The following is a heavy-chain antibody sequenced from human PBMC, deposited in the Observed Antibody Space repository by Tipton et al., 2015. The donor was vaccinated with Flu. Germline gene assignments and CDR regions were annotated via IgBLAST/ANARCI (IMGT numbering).Heavy chain of an antibody. CDR3: ARGKGDYGDPPYYYYGMDV. V-gene: IGHV3-64*01. J-gene: IGHJ6*02. CDR2: ISSNGGST. Sequence: SLRLSCAASGFTFSSYAMHWVRQAPGKGLEYVSAISSNGGSTYYANSVKGRFTISRDNSKNTLYLQMGSLRAEDMAVYYCARGKGDYGDPPYYYYGMDVWGQGTTVTVSS. D-gene: IGHD4-17*01. CDR1: GFTFSSYA.